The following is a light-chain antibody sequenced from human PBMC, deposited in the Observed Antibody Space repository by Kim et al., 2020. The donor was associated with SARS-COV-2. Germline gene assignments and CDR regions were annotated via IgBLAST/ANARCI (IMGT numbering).Light chain of an antibody. Sequence: SVSPGERATLSCRASQSISINLAWYQQKPGQAPRLLIYGASTRATDIPATFSGSGSGTEFTLTISSLQSEDFAVYYCQQYNNWPYTFGQGTKLEI. CDR2: GAS. CDR3: QQYNNWPYT. CDR1: QSISIN. V-gene: IGKV3-15*01. J-gene: IGKJ2*01.